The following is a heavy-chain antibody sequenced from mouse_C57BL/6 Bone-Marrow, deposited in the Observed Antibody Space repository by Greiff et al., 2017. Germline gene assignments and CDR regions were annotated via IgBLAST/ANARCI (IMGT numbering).Heavy chain of an antibody. CDR2: IYPRSGNT. CDR1: GYTFTSYG. CDR3: AIYYYGIFAY. D-gene: IGHD1-1*01. Sequence: VQLQQSGAGLARPGASVKLSCKASGYTFTSYGISWVKQRTGQGLEWIGEIYPRSGNTYYNEKFKGKATLTADKSSSTAYMELRSLTSEDSAVYFCAIYYYGIFAYWGQGTLVTVSA. J-gene: IGHJ3*01. V-gene: IGHV1-81*01.